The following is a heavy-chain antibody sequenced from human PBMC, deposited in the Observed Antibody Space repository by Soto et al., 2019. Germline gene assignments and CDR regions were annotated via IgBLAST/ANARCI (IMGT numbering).Heavy chain of an antibody. CDR2: IYYSGTT. Sequence: LTCAVSGDSVSNDNYYWSWIRQPPGKGLEWIGYIYYSGTTNYNSYLKSRLSLSVDMSKNQFSLKLASVTAADTAVYFCARSQRGRTAFTFDYWGQGALVTVSS. J-gene: IGHJ4*02. CDR1: GDSVSNDNYY. D-gene: IGHD3-16*01. V-gene: IGHV4-61*01. CDR3: ARSQRGRTAFTFDY.